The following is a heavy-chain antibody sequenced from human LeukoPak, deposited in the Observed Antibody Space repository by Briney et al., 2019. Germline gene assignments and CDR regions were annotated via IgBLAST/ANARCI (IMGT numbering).Heavy chain of an antibody. V-gene: IGHV4-34*01. CDR1: GGSFSGYY. Sequence: MPSETLSLTCAVYGGSFSGYYWSWIRQSPGKGLEWIGEINRSGSTNYNPSLKSRVTISVDTSKNQFSLKLSSVTAADTAVYYCARAPGAGTTGGVYFDYWGQGTLVTVSS. J-gene: IGHJ4*02. CDR2: INRSGST. D-gene: IGHD1-1*01. CDR3: ARAPGAGTTGGVYFDY.